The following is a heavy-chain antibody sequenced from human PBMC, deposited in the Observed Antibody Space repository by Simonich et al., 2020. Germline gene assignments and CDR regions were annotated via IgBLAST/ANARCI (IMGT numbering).Heavy chain of an antibody. V-gene: IGHV1-18*01. CDR3: ARASRGTWWYYYFDY. D-gene: IGHD2-15*01. CDR1: GYTFTSYG. J-gene: IGHJ4*02. CDR2: ISAYHGNT. Sequence: QVQLVQSGAEVKKPGASVKVSCKASGYTFTSYGISWVRQAPGQGLEWMGGISAYHGNTNDEQKLKGRVTMTTDTATSTAYMELRSLRSDDTAVYYCARASRGTWWYYYFDYWGQGTLVTVSS.